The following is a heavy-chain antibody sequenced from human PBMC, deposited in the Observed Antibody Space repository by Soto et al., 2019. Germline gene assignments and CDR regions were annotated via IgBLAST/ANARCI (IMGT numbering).Heavy chain of an antibody. Sequence: QVQLVESGGGVVQPGRSLRLSCAASGFTFSSYSMHWVRQAPGKGLEWVAVIWYDGSNKYYADSVKGRFTISRDNSKNTLYLQMNSLRAEDTAVYYCARDGRDYDFWSGYYGGNYYYYGMDVWGQGTTVTVSS. J-gene: IGHJ6*02. CDR3: ARDGRDYDFWSGYYGGNYYYYGMDV. D-gene: IGHD3-3*01. CDR1: GFTFSSYS. V-gene: IGHV3-33*01. CDR2: IWYDGSNK.